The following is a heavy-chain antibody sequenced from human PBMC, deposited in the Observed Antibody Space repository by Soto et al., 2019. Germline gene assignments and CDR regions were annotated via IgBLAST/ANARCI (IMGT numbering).Heavy chain of an antibody. J-gene: IGHJ4*02. D-gene: IGHD6-19*01. V-gene: IGHV4-59*08. CDR2: IYYSGST. CDR3: ARHHTYRCGWYDFDF. CDR1: GGSISSYY. Sequence: QVQLQESGPGLVKPSETLSLTCTVSGGSISSYYWSWIRQPPGKGLEWIGYIYYSGSTNYNPSLRRRGTISVDTSKNQYAMKLSSVTAADTAVYYCARHHTYRCGWYDFDFWGQGTLVPVSS.